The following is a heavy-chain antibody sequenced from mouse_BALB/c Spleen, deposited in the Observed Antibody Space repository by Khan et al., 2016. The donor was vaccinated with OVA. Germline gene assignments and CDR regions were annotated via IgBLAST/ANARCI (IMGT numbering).Heavy chain of an antibody. Sequence: EVQLQESGPDLVKPSQSLSLTCTVTGYSITSGYSWHWIRQFPGNKLEWMGYIHYSGSPNYNPSLKSRISITRDTSKNQFFLQLNSVTTEDTVTYYCARSGTTVVAYWYFDVWGAGTAVTVSS. CDR1: GYSITSGYS. V-gene: IGHV3-1*02. J-gene: IGHJ1*01. D-gene: IGHD1-1*01. CDR2: IHYSGSP. CDR3: ARSGTTVVAYWYFDV.